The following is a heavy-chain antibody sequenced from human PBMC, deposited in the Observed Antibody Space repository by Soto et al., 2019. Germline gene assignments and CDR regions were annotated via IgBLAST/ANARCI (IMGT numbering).Heavy chain of an antibody. V-gene: IGHV3-21*01. J-gene: IGHJ4*02. CDR2: ISSSSSYI. Sequence: EVQLVESGGGLAKPGGSLRLSCEASGFTFSRYSMNWVRQAPGKGLEWVSSISSSSSYIYYADSVKCRFTISRDNAKNSLYLQMNSLRAEDTAVYYCARGATDFESWGQGTLVTVSS. CDR1: GFTFSRYS. CDR3: ARGATDFES.